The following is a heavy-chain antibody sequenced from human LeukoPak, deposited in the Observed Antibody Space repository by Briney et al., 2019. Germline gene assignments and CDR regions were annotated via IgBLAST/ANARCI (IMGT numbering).Heavy chain of an antibody. CDR3: AREGSMTARPFVSIDY. V-gene: IGHV4-4*07. J-gene: IGHJ4*02. CDR1: GGSISSYY. CDR2: IHTSGST. Sequence: SETLSLTCTVSGGSISSYYWSWVRQPAGKGLEWIGRIHTSGSTDYNPSLESRVNMPVDTSKNQFSLQLSSVTAADTAVYYCAREGSMTARPFVSIDYWGQGTLVTVSS. D-gene: IGHD6-6*01.